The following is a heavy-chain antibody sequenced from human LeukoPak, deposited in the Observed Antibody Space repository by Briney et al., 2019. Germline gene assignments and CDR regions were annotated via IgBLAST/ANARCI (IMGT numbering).Heavy chain of an antibody. J-gene: IGHJ3*02. V-gene: IGHV5-51*01. Sequence: HGESLKISCKGSGYSFTNYWIGWVRQMSGKGLEWMGIIYPGDSDTRFSPSFQGQVTISADKSIITAYLQWSSLKASDTAMYYCARTGYSSGWYGSFDIWGQGTLVTVSS. D-gene: IGHD6-19*01. CDR3: ARTGYSSGWYGSFDI. CDR2: IYPGDSDT. CDR1: GYSFTNYW.